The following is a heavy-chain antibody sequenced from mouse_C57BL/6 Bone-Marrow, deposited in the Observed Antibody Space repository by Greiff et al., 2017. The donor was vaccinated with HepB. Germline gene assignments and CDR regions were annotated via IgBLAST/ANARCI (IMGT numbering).Heavy chain of an antibody. J-gene: IGHJ4*01. CDR1: GYTFTSYW. Sequence: VQLQQPGAELVKPGASVKLSCKASGYTFTSYWMQWVKQRPGQGLEWIGEIDPSDSYTNYNQKFKGKATLTVDTSSSTAYMQLSSLTSEDSAVYYCATYYYGSSYEYAMDYWGQGTSVTVSS. CDR2: IDPSDSYT. CDR3: ATYYYGSSYEYAMDY. D-gene: IGHD1-1*01. V-gene: IGHV1-50*01.